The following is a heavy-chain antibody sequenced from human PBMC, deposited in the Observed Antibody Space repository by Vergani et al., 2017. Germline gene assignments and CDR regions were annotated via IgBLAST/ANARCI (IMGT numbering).Heavy chain of an antibody. V-gene: IGHV3-43*02. Sequence: EVKLVESGGGVVQPGGSLSLSCAAFGFTFDDYAMHWVRQAPGKGVEWVSLVSGDGGSTYYADSVKGRFTISRDNSKNTLYLQMNSLRAEDTAVYYCAKVKYSSSWGALLPFDYWGQGTLVTVSS. CDR3: AKVKYSSSWGALLPFDY. CDR2: VSGDGGST. CDR1: GFTFDDYA. D-gene: IGHD6-13*01. J-gene: IGHJ4*02.